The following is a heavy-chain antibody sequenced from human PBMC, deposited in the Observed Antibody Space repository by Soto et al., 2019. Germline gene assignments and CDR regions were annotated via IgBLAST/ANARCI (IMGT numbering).Heavy chain of an antibody. CDR3: AKDHPDDYGGSH. D-gene: IGHD4-17*01. J-gene: IGHJ4*02. Sequence: LRLSCAASGFTFSSYGMHWVRQAPGKGLGWVAVISYDGSNKYYADSVKGRFTISRDNSKNTLYLQMNSLRAEDTAVYYCAKDHPDDYGGSHWGQGTLVTVSS. V-gene: IGHV3-30*18. CDR1: GFTFSSYG. CDR2: ISYDGSNK.